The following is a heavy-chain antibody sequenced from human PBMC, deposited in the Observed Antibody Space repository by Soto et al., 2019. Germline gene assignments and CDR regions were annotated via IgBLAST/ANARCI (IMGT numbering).Heavy chain of an antibody. V-gene: IGHV1-46*02. CDR2: IDPTGGRT. CDR3: ARELQFPHQETGMDV. CDR1: GYTFENYY. D-gene: IGHD2-15*01. J-gene: IGHJ6*02. Sequence: QVHLVQSGAAVKKPGASVKVSCKASGYTFENYYVHWVRQAPGQGLEWLAMIDPTGGRTTCAQKFKDRVTVTRDTSTSTVYMELSSLRSNDTALYYCARELQFPHQETGMDVWGQGTTVTVSS.